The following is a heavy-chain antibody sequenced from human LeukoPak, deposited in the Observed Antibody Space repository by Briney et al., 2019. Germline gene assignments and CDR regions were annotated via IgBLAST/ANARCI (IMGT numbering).Heavy chain of an antibody. J-gene: IGHJ4*02. CDR2: IYGDGSAE. D-gene: IGHD4-23*01. CDR3: AKDEEPDGRWSIDY. Sequence: SGGSLRLSCAASGFTSSTYTMNWLRQAPGKGLEWVSGIYGDGSAEFYADSVKGRFTISRDNSKNTVWLQMSSLRVEDTAIYYCAKDEEPDGRWSIDYWGPGSLVTVSS. V-gene: IGHV3-23*01. CDR1: GFTSSTYT.